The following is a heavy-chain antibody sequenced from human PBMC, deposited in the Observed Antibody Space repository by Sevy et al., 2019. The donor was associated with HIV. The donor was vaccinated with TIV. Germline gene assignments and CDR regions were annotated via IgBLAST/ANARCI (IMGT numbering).Heavy chain of an antibody. V-gene: IGHV3-7*04. CDR3: ARGNSGSFDY. CDR1: GFSFCSYW. CDR2: IKQDESEK. J-gene: IGHJ4*02. D-gene: IGHD3-22*01. Sequence: GGSLRLSCAASGFSFCSYWMHWVRQAPGKGLEWVANIKQDESEKYYVASVKGRFTISRDNAKNSVYLQMNSLRPEDTAIYYCARGNSGSFDYWGQGTLVTVSS.